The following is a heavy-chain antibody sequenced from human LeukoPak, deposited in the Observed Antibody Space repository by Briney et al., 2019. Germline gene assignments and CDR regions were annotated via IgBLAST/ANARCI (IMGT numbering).Heavy chain of an antibody. J-gene: IGHJ4*02. CDR1: GYTLTELS. CDR3: ATSGVGPTTTYFDY. CDR2: FDPEDGET. Sequence: ASVKVSCKVSGYTLTELSMHWVRQAPGKGLEWMGGFDPEDGETIYAQKFQGRVTMTEDTSTGTAYMELSSLRSEDTAVYYCATSGVGPTTTYFDYWGQGTLVTVSS. D-gene: IGHD1-26*01. V-gene: IGHV1-24*01.